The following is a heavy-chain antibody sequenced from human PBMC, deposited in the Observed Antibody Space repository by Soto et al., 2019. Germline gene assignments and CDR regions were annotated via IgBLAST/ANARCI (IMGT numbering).Heavy chain of an antibody. Sequence: ASVKVSCKASGYTFTSYGSSWVRQAPGQGLEWMGWISAYNGNTNYAQKLQGRVTMTTDTSTSTAYMELRSLRSDDTAVYYCARNVLSGYDFDYWGQGTLVTVSS. CDR2: ISAYNGNT. CDR1: GYTFTSYG. V-gene: IGHV1-18*01. J-gene: IGHJ4*02. CDR3: ARNVLSGYDFDY. D-gene: IGHD5-12*01.